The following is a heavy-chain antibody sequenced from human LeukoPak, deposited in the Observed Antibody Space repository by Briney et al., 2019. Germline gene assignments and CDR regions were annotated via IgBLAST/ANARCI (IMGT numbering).Heavy chain of an antibody. CDR2: IYYSGST. CDR1: GGSVSSGSYY. J-gene: IGHJ4*02. Sequence: SETLSLTCTVSGGSVSSGSYYWSWIRQPPGKGLEWIGYIYYSGSTNYNPSLKSRVTISVDTSKNQFSLKLSSVTAADTAVYYCARAGSYGSFDYGAQEPLVTASS. D-gene: IGHD5-18*01. V-gene: IGHV4-61*01. CDR3: ARAGSYGSFDY.